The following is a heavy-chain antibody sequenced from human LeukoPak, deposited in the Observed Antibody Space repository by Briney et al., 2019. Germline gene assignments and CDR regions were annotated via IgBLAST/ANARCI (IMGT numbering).Heavy chain of an antibody. CDR2: ISKDGSDK. CDR3: ARDYWWNYDY. Sequence: GGSLRLSCAASGFTFSDYAMHWVRQAPGKGLKWVAVISKDGSDKYYPGSVRGRFTISRDNSKNTIYLQMDSLRAEDTAIYYCARDYWWNYDYWGQGTLVTVSS. J-gene: IGHJ4*02. D-gene: IGHD1-7*01. V-gene: IGHV3-30-3*01. CDR1: GFTFSDYA.